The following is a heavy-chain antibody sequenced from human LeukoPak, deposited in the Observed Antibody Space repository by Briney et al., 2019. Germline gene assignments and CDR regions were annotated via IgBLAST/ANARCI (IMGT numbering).Heavy chain of an antibody. D-gene: IGHD6-6*01. J-gene: IGHJ4*02. V-gene: IGHV4-31*03. CDR1: GGSISSNSYH. Sequence: PLETLSLTCSVSGGSISSNSYHWIWLRQHPGKGLEWFGYIYYTWRTYYSPSLKSRVTISLATSNNQFSLILRLLTDAATAVYYCSSVEVRHGLHVVNWGEGTLVAVSS. CDR2: IYYTWRT. CDR3: SSVEVRHGLHVVN.